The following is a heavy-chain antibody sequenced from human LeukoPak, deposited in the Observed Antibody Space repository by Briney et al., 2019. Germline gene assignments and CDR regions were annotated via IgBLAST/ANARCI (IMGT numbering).Heavy chain of an antibody. CDR3: ATPERGYSGYDFGS. J-gene: IGHJ4*02. V-gene: IGHV1-2*02. CDR1: GYTFTGYY. D-gene: IGHD5-12*01. CDR2: INPNGGGT. Sequence: ASVRVSCKASGYTFTGYYIHWVRQAPGQGLEWMGWINPNGGGTNYAQKFQGRVTMTRDTSISTAYMELSRLRSDDTAVYYCATPERGYSGYDFGSWGQGTLVTVSS.